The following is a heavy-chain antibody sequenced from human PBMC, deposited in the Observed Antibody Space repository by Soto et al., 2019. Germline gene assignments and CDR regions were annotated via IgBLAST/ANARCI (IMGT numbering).Heavy chain of an antibody. CDR2: ISGSGGST. CDR1: GFTFSSYA. D-gene: IGHD6-19*01. V-gene: IGHV3-23*01. Sequence: GGSLRLSCAASGFTFSSYAMSWVRQAPGKGLEWVSAISGSGGSTYYADSVKGRFTISRDNSKNTLYLQMNSLRAEDTAVYYCAKTESSGWPTRTPFDYWGQGTLVTVSS. CDR3: AKTESSGWPTRTPFDY. J-gene: IGHJ4*02.